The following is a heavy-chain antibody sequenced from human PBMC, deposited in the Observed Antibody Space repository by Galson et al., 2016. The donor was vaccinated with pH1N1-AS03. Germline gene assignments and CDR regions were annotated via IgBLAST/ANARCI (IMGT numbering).Heavy chain of an antibody. D-gene: IGHD5-18*01. Sequence: SVKVSCKAYGDSFNNYAISWVRQAPGQGLQWVGGIIPTLGIVNVAQSCQGRVTITADTSTNTAHMELSSLRSEDTAVYYCARILGYNYGRVHYWGQGTHVTVSS. V-gene: IGHV1-69*10. J-gene: IGHJ4*02. CDR2: IIPTLGIV. CDR3: ARILGYNYGRVHY. CDR1: GDSFNNYA.